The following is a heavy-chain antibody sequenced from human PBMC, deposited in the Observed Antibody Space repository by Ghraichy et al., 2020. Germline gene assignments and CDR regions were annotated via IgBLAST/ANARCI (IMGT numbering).Heavy chain of an antibody. J-gene: IGHJ3*02. V-gene: IGHV4-59*08. Sequence: SETLSLTCTVSGGSISSYYWSWIRQPPGKGLEWVGYFYYSRSTNYNPSLKSRVTISVDTSKNKFSLKLSSVTAADTAVDYCARHKPMIVVVPQGAFDIWGQGTMVTVSS. CDR1: GGSISSYY. CDR3: ARHKPMIVVVPQGAFDI. CDR2: FYYSRST. D-gene: IGHD3-22*01.